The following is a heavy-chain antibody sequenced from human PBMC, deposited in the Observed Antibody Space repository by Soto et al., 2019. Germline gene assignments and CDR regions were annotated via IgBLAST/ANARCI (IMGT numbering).Heavy chain of an antibody. CDR2: IWYDATNK. CDR3: ARAFGTGGGCDY. Sequence: QVQLVESGGGVVQPGRSLRLSCAASGFTFSNYGMDWVRQAPGKGLEWVAVIWYDATNKYYAESVEGRFTISRDNSKNTVYLQMSTLRTDDTAIYYCARAFGTGGGCDYWGQGTLVTVSS. V-gene: IGHV3-33*01. CDR1: GFTFSNYG. J-gene: IGHJ4*02. D-gene: IGHD2-8*02.